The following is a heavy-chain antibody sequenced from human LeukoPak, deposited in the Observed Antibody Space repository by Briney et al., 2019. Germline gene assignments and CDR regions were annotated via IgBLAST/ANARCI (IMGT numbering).Heavy chain of an antibody. CDR2: IYTSGST. J-gene: IGHJ6*03. V-gene: IGHV4-61*02. Sequence: PSETLSLTCTVSGGSISSSSYYWGWIRQPAGKGLEWIGRIYTSGSTNYNPSLKSRVTMSVDTSKNQFSLKLSSVTAADTAVYYCAREGRGFGELFFNYYMDVWGKGTTVTISS. CDR1: GGSISSSSYY. CDR3: AREGRGFGELFFNYYMDV. D-gene: IGHD3-10*01.